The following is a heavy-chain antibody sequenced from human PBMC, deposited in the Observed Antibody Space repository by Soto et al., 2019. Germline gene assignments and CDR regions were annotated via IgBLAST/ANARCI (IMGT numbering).Heavy chain of an antibody. Sequence: EVQLLESGGGLVQPGGSLRLSCAASGFTFSSYAMSWVRQAPGKGLEWVSAISGSGGSTYYADSVKGRFTISRDNSKNTLYLQMNSLRAEDTAVYYCARERGIGYCSGGSCFYFDYWGQGTLVTVSS. J-gene: IGHJ4*02. CDR2: ISGSGGST. CDR1: GFTFSSYA. D-gene: IGHD2-15*01. V-gene: IGHV3-23*01. CDR3: ARERGIGYCSGGSCFYFDY.